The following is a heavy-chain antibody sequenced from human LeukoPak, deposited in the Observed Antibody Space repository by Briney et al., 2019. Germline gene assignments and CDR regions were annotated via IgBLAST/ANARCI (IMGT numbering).Heavy chain of an antibody. V-gene: IGHV3-7*01. D-gene: IGHD3-9*01. CDR2: IKQDGSEK. CDR3: ARGGYFDWLLPDY. J-gene: IGHJ4*02. Sequence: GGSLRLSCAASGFTFSSYWMSWVRQAPGKGLEWVANIKQDGSEKYYVDSVKGRFTISRDNAKNSLYLQMNSLRAEDTAVYYCARGGYFDWLLPDYWGQGTLVTVSS. CDR1: GFTFSSYW.